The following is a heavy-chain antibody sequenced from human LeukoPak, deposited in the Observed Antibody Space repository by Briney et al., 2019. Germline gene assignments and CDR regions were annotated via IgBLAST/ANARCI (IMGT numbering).Heavy chain of an antibody. D-gene: IGHD5-12*01. CDR1: GYTFTTYG. J-gene: IGHJ4*02. Sequence: GASVKVSCKASGYTFTTYGINWVRQAPGQGLEWLGWISAYNGNTNYAQKLQGRVTMTTDTSTSTAYMELRSLRSDDTAVYYCAREGALDIVPTDWGQGTLVTVSS. CDR3: AREGALDIVPTD. V-gene: IGHV1-18*01. CDR2: ISAYNGNT.